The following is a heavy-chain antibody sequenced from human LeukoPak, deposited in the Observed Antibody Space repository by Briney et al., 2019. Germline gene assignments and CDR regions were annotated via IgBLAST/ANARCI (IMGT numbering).Heavy chain of an antibody. CDR1: GFTFSSYA. V-gene: IGHV3-30-3*01. Sequence: PGGSLRLSCAASGFTFSSYAMHWVRQAPGKGLEWVAVISYDGSNKYYADSVEGRFTISRDSSKNTLYLQMNSLRAEDTAVYYCARVKQPNAFDIWGQGTMVTVSS. D-gene: IGHD6-13*01. CDR2: ISYDGSNK. J-gene: IGHJ3*02. CDR3: ARVKQPNAFDI.